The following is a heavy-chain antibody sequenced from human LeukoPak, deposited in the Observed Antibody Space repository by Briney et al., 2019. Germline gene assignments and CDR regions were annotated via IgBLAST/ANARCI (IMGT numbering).Heavy chain of an antibody. J-gene: IGHJ6*03. CDR1: GGSISSSSYY. CDR3: ARGRDSSGYYYDMDV. CDR2: INHSGST. D-gene: IGHD3-22*01. V-gene: IGHV4-39*07. Sequence: PSETLSHTCTVSGGSISSSSYYWGWIRQPPGKGLEWIGEINHSGSTNYNPSLKSRVTISVDTSKNQFSLKLSSVTAADTAVYYCARGRDSSGYYYDMDVWGKGTTVTVSS.